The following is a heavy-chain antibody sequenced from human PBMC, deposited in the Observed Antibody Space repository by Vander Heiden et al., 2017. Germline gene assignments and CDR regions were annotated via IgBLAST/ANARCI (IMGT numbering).Heavy chain of an antibody. J-gene: IGHJ4*02. CDR2: ISSSSSYI. D-gene: IGHD2-15*01. V-gene: IGHV3-21*01. Sequence: EVQLVESGGGLVKPGGSLRLSCAASGFTFSSYSMNWVRQAPGKGLEWVSSISSSSSYIYYADSVKGRFTISRDNAKNSLYLQMNSLRAEDTAVYYCARAEVVVAEPFDYWGQGTLVTVSS. CDR1: GFTFSSYS. CDR3: ARAEVVVAEPFDY.